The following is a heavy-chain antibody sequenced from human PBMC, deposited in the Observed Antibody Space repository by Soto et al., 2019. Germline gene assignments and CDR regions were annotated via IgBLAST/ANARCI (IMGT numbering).Heavy chain of an antibody. CDR2: IYWNDDK. Sequence: QITLKESGPTLVKPTQTLTLTCTFSGFSLSTSGVGVGWIRQPPGKALEWLALIYWNDDKRYSPSLTSRLTITKDTSKNQVVLTMTNMDPVDTATYYCSHSWDYYDSSGYYGDAFDIWGQGTIVTVSS. D-gene: IGHD3-22*01. V-gene: IGHV2-5*01. CDR3: SHSWDYYDSSGYYGDAFDI. CDR1: GFSLSTSGVG. J-gene: IGHJ3*02.